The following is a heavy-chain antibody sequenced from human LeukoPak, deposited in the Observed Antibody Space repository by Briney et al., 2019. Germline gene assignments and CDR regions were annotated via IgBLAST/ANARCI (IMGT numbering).Heavy chain of an antibody. J-gene: IGHJ4*02. Sequence: GGSLRLSCAASGFTFSSYGMSWVRQAPGKGLEWVSAISGSGGSTYYADSVKGRFTISRDNSKNTLYLQMNSLRAEDTAVYYCARVTRGYSGYDFDYWGQGTLVTVSS. V-gene: IGHV3-23*01. CDR2: ISGSGGST. CDR1: GFTFSSYG. CDR3: ARVTRGYSGYDFDY. D-gene: IGHD5-12*01.